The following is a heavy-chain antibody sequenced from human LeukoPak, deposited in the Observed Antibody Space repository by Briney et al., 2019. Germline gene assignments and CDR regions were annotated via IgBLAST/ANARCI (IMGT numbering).Heavy chain of an antibody. J-gene: IGHJ3*02. V-gene: IGHV3-66*01. D-gene: IGHD4-17*01. CDR1: EFTVSSNY. CDR3: ARDAAYGDYGRGAFDI. Sequence: GGSLRLSCAASEFTVSSNYMSWVCQAPGKGLEWVSVIYSGGSTYYADSVKGRFTISRDNSKNTLYLQMNSLRDEDTAVYYCARDAAYGDYGRGAFDIWAKGQWSPSLQ. CDR2: IYSGGST.